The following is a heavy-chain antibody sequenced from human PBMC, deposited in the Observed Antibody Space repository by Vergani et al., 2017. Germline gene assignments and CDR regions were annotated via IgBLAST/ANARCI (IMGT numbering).Heavy chain of an antibody. Sequence: EVQLVESGGGLVQPGGSLRLSCADSGLIFSRFDMNWVRQAPGKGLEWISYISSTGSSMSYSDSVKGRFTISRDNAKDSLFLQMSSLRAEDTAIYYCARKKYYDSKDYYQVEPFDYWGQGTLVTVSS. CDR1: GLIFSRFD. CDR2: ISSTGSSM. CDR3: ARKKYYDSKDYYQVEPFDY. V-gene: IGHV3-48*03. J-gene: IGHJ4*02. D-gene: IGHD3-22*01.